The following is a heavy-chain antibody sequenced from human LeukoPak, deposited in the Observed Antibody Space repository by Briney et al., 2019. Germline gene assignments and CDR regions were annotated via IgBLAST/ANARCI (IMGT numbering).Heavy chain of an antibody. D-gene: IGHD3-10*01. J-gene: IGHJ4*02. CDR2: MNPNSGNT. Sequence: ASVKVSCKASGYTFTSYDINWVRQATGQGLEWMGWMNPNSGNTSYAQKFQGRVTMTRNTSISTAYMELSSLRSEDTAVYYCARASRSYYRADYWGQGTLVTVSS. CDR3: ARASRSYYRADY. V-gene: IGHV1-8*01. CDR1: GYTFTSYD.